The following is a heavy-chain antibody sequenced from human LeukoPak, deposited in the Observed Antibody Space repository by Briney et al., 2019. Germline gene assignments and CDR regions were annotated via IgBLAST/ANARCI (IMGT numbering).Heavy chain of an antibody. J-gene: IGHJ4*02. CDR2: ISSNGGST. Sequence: GGSLRLSCAAPGFTFSSYAMHWVRQAPGKGLEYVSAISSNGGSTYYANSVKGRFTISRDNSKNTLYLQMGSLRAEDMAVYYCARGGITVTNPSDYWGQGTLVTVSS. V-gene: IGHV3-64*01. CDR1: GFTFSSYA. D-gene: IGHD4-17*01. CDR3: ARGGITVTNPSDY.